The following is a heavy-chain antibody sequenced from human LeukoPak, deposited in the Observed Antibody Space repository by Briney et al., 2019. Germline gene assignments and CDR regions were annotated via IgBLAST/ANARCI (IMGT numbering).Heavy chain of an antibody. CDR2: IYYSGST. D-gene: IGHD4-17*01. V-gene: IGHV4-59*08. J-gene: IGHJ3*02. CDR3: ARQMPTVTTGAFDI. CDR1: GGSISSYY. Sequence: SETLSLTCTVSGGSISSYYWSWIRQPPGKGLEWIGYIYYSGSTNYNPSLKSRVTISVDTSKNQFSLKLSSVTAADTAVYYCARQMPTVTTGAFDIWGQGTMVTVSS.